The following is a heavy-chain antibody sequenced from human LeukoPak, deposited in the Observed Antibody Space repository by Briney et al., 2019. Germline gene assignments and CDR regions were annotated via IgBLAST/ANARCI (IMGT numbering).Heavy chain of an antibody. Sequence: GGSLRLSCAPSGFTFSNYAMSWVRQAPGKGLEWVSMITGDAGNTYYADSVKGRFTMSRDNSKNTLYMQMNSLRADDTAVYYCTKHTTIFGVVIEYWGQGTLVTVSS. CDR1: GFTFSNYA. J-gene: IGHJ4*02. D-gene: IGHD3-3*01. CDR2: ITGDAGNT. CDR3: TKHTTIFGVVIEY. V-gene: IGHV3-23*01.